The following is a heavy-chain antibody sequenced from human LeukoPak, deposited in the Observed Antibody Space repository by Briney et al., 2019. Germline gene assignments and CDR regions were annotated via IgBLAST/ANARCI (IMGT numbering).Heavy chain of an antibody. J-gene: IGHJ5*02. Sequence: SETLSLTCTVSGGSISSYYWSWIRQPPGKGLEWIGYIYYSGSTYYNPSLKSRVTISVDTSKNQFSLKLSSVTAADTAVYYCARAGSGVFDPWGQGTLVTVSS. CDR1: GGSISSYY. D-gene: IGHD6-19*01. CDR3: ARAGSGVFDP. CDR2: IYYSGST. V-gene: IGHV4-59*01.